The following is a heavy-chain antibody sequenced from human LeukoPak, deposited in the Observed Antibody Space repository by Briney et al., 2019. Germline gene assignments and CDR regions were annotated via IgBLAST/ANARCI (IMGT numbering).Heavy chain of an antibody. J-gene: IGHJ4*02. V-gene: IGHV1-2*02. CDR1: GYTFTGYY. D-gene: IGHD3-22*01. CDR3: ATFSTMIVVVDY. Sequence: ASAKVSCKASGYTFTGYYMHWVRQAPGQGLEWMGWINPNSGGTNYAQKFQGRVTMTRDTSISTAHMELSRLRSDDTAVYYCATFSTMIVVVDYWGQGTLVTVSS. CDR2: INPNSGGT.